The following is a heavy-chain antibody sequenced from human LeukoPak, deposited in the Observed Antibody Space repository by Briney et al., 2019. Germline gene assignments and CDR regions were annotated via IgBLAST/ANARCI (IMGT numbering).Heavy chain of an antibody. J-gene: IGHJ5*02. Sequence: ASVKVSCKASGYTFTGYYMHWVRQAPGQGLEWMGWVTPNSGGTNYAQKFQGRVTMTRDTSISTAYMELSRLRSDDTAVYYCARDREWLVKNWFDPWGQGTLVTVSS. CDR2: VTPNSGGT. CDR1: GYTFTGYY. CDR3: ARDREWLVKNWFDP. D-gene: IGHD6-19*01. V-gene: IGHV1-2*02.